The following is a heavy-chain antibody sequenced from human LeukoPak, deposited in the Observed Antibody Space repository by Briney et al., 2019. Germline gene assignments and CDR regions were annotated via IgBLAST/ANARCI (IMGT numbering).Heavy chain of an antibody. CDR2: INQVGST. Sequence: SETLSLTCTVSGGSISSYYWSWIRQPPGKGLEWIGEINQVGSTNYNPSLKSRVTISVDTSKNQFSLKLSSVTAADTAVYYCARGEGGSPRYYYDSSGYYYWGQGTLVTVSS. J-gene: IGHJ4*02. CDR3: ARGEGGSPRYYYDSSGYYY. V-gene: IGHV4-34*01. D-gene: IGHD3-22*01. CDR1: GGSISSYY.